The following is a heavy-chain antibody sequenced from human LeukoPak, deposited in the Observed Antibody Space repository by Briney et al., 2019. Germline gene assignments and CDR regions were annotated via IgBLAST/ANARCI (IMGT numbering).Heavy chain of an antibody. Sequence: TSETLSLTCSVSGGSISSYYWSWIRQPAGKGLEWIGRIYTSGSTNYNPSLKSRVTISVDTSKNQFSLKLSSVTAADTAVCYCARQGRALLGVVPAAITPWFDPWGQGTLVTVSS. CDR2: IYTSGST. V-gene: IGHV4-4*07. CDR3: ARQGRALLGVVPAAITPWFDP. J-gene: IGHJ5*02. CDR1: GGSISSYY. D-gene: IGHD2-2*01.